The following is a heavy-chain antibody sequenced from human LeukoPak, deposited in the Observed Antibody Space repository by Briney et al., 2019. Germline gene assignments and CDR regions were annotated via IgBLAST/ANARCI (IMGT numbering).Heavy chain of an antibody. CDR2: IHSGTT. CDR1: GASISSYF. D-gene: IGHD2-15*01. V-gene: IGHV4-4*07. Sequence: PSQSLSPTCRVSGASISSYFLSCIRQPAGKGLEWIGRIHSGTTTYNPSLKSRVTMSLDTSKNQFSLKLSSVTAADTAVYYCAREYVGGYYYYYYMDVWGKGTTVTVSS. CDR3: AREYVGGYYYYYYMDV. J-gene: IGHJ6*03.